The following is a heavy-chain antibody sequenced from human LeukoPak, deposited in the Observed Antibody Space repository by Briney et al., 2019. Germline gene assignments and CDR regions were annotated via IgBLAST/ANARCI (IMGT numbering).Heavy chain of an antibody. Sequence: GGSLRLSCAASGFTFSSYWMSWVRQAPGKGLEWVANIKQDGSEKYYVDSVKGRFTISRDNAKNSLYLQMNSLRAGDTAVYYCASYSGYDYNYYYMDVWGKGTTVTVSS. CDR3: ASYSGYDYNYYYMDV. CDR1: GFTFSSYW. V-gene: IGHV3-7*01. CDR2: IKQDGSEK. D-gene: IGHD5-12*01. J-gene: IGHJ6*03.